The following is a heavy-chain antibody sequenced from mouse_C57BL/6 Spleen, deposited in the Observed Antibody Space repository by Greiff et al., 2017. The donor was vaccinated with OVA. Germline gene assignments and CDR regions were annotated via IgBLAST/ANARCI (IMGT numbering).Heavy chain of an antibody. CDR1: GYTFTSYG. J-gene: IGHJ4*01. Sequence: QVHVKQSGAELARPGASVKLSCKASGYTFTSYGISWVKQRTGQGLEWIGEIYPRSGNTYYNEKFKGKATLTADKSSSTAYMELRSLTSEDSAVYFCARSPYGKGDAMDYWGQGTSVTVSS. D-gene: IGHD2-1*01. CDR2: IYPRSGNT. V-gene: IGHV1-81*01. CDR3: ARSPYGKGDAMDY.